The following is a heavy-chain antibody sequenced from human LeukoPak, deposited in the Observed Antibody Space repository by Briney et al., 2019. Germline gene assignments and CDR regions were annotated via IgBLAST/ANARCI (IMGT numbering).Heavy chain of an antibody. CDR3: ARDGYSSSWYGPRGWFDP. V-gene: IGHV1-18*01. Sequence: GASVTVSCKASGYTFTSYGISWVRQAPGQGLEWMGWISAYNGNTNYAQKLQGRVTMTTDTSTSTAYMELRSLRSDDTAVYYCARDGYSSSWYGPRGWFDPWGQGTLVTVSS. D-gene: IGHD6-13*01. J-gene: IGHJ5*02. CDR1: GYTFTSYG. CDR2: ISAYNGNT.